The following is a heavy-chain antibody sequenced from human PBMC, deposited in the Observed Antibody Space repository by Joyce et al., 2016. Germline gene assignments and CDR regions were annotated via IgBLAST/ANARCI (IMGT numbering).Heavy chain of an antibody. D-gene: IGHD4-23*01. J-gene: IGHJ4*02. CDR1: GYTFVNYW. CDR2: IEPNDSGT. V-gene: IGHV5-10-1*03. CDR3: ARHRGGGNFVAFDY. Sequence: EDHLVQSGAEMKKPGESLRISCMVSGYTFVNYWISWVRQMPGKGLEWMGRIEPNDSGTDYSPTLQGHVTMAADKSISTADLQWSSLKASDTARYYCARHRGGGNFVAFDYWGQGALVTVSS.